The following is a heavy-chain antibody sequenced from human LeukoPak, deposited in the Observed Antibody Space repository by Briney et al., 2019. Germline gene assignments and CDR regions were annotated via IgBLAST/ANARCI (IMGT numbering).Heavy chain of an antibody. Sequence: ASVKVSCKASGGTFSSYAISWVRQAPGQGLEWMGGITPIFGTANYAQKFQGRVTITADKSTSTAYMELSSLRSEDTAVYYCHCSGWHRNDAFDIWGQGTMVTVSS. CDR3: HCSGWHRNDAFDI. D-gene: IGHD6-19*01. J-gene: IGHJ3*02. CDR1: GGTFSSYA. CDR2: ITPIFGTA. V-gene: IGHV1-69*06.